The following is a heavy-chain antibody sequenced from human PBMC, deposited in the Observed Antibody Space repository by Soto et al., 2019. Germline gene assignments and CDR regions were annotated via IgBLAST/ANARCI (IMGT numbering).Heavy chain of an antibody. D-gene: IGHD1-26*01. V-gene: IGHV3-30*18. Sequence: QVQLVESGGGAVQPGESLRLSCVASGFDFTYYAMHWVRKAPGKGLESGAGMSCDGSKIHHTDSVKGRFTISRDNSKNTLYLQMNSLRKEDTAVYFCAKADGVGGTLGLVDYWGQGTLVSVSS. CDR3: AKADGVGGTLGLVDY. CDR2: MSCDGSKI. CDR1: GFDFTYYA. J-gene: IGHJ4*02.